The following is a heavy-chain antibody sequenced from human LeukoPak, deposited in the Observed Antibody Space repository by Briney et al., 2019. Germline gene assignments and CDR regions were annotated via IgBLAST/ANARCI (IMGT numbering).Heavy chain of an antibody. Sequence: ASVKVSCKASGYTFTSYYMHWVRQAPGQGLEWMGVINPSGDSTSYAQKFQGRVTMTRDTSTSTVYMELSSLRSEDTAVHYCARSMIRGVTYYFDYWGQGTLVTVSS. V-gene: IGHV1-46*01. CDR3: ARSMIRGVTYYFDY. CDR2: INPSGDST. D-gene: IGHD3-10*01. J-gene: IGHJ4*02. CDR1: GYTFTSYY.